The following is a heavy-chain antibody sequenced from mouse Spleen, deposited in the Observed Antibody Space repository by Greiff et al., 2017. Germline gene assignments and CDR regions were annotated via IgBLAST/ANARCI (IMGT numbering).Heavy chain of an antibody. J-gene: IGHJ4*01. CDR3: ARRRPDGYYAMDY. V-gene: IGHV1-50*01. Sequence: VQLQQSGAELVKPGASVKLSCKASGYTFTSYCMQWVQQRSGQGLEWIGEFDPSDSDTTYNQKFKGKATLTVDTSSSTAYMQLSSLTSEDSAVYYFARRRPDGYYAMDYWGEGTSVTVSS. CDR1: GYTFTSYC. D-gene: IGHD2-3*01. CDR2: FDPSDSDT.